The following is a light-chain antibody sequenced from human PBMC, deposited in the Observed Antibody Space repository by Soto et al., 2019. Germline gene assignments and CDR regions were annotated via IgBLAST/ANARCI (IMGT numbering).Light chain of an antibody. CDR1: SSDVGGYNY. V-gene: IGLV2-8*01. CDR2: EVS. J-gene: IGLJ3*02. Sequence: QSALTQPPSASGSPGQSVAISCTGTSSDVGGYNYVSWYQQHPGKAPKLMIYEVSKRPSGVPDRFSGSTSGNTASLTVSGLQAEDEADYYCSSYAGSNNLVFGGGTKLTLL. CDR3: SSYAGSNNLV.